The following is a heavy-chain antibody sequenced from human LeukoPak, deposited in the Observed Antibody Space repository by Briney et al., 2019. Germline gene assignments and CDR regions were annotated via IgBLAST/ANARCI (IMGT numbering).Heavy chain of an antibody. V-gene: IGHV3-23*01. Sequence: PGGSLRLSCAASGFTFSSYAMSWVRQAPGKGLEWVSAISGSGGSTYYADSVKGRFTISRDNSKNTLYLQMNSLRAEDAAVYYCAKDRTLTYSSSWYVPPTPFDYWGQGTLVTVSS. CDR1: GFTFSSYA. J-gene: IGHJ4*02. CDR3: AKDRTLTYSSSWYVPPTPFDY. CDR2: ISGSGGST. D-gene: IGHD6-13*01.